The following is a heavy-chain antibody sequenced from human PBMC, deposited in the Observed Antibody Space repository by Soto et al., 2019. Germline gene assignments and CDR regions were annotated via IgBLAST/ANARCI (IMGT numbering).Heavy chain of an antibody. J-gene: IGHJ4*02. Sequence: QVQLVQSGAEVKKPGSSVKVSCKASGGTFSSYAISWVRQAPGQGLEWMGGIIPICGTANYAQKFQGRVTITADKPTSTANMELSSLRSEDTAVYYCARRGPESGDSSWGPGTLVTVSS. CDR3: ARRGPESGDSS. D-gene: IGHD4-17*01. CDR2: IIPICGTA. V-gene: IGHV1-69*06. CDR1: GGTFSSYA.